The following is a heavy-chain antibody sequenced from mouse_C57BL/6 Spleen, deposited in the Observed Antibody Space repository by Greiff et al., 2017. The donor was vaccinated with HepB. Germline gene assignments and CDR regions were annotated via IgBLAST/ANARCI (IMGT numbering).Heavy chain of an antibody. CDR3: ARELGQRFAY. Sequence: EVKLVESGPGLVKPSQSLSLTCSVTGYSITSGYYWNWIRQFPGNKLEWMGYISYDGSNNYNPSLKNRISITRDTSKNQFFLKLNSVTTEDTATYYCARELGQRFAYWGQGTLVTVSA. J-gene: IGHJ3*01. V-gene: IGHV3-6*01. D-gene: IGHD4-1*01. CDR2: ISYDGSN. CDR1: GYSITSGYY.